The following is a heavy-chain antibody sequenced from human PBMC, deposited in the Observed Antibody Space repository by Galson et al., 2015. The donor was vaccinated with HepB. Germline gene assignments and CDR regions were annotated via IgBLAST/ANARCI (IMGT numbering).Heavy chain of an antibody. CDR3: AASGDYYDSSGYSHLDAFDI. J-gene: IGHJ3*02. Sequence: SCKASGFTFTSSAVQWVRQARGQRLEWIGRIVVGSGNTNYAQKFQERVTITRDMSTSTAYMELSSLRSEDTAVYYCAASGDYYDSSGYSHLDAFDIWGQGTMVTVSS. CDR1: GFTFTSSA. CDR2: IVVGSGNT. D-gene: IGHD3-22*01. V-gene: IGHV1-58*01.